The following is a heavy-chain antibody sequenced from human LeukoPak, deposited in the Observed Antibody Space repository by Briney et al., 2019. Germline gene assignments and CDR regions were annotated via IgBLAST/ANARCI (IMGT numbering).Heavy chain of an antibody. CDR3: ARVGDSSGYYYGITEYFQH. J-gene: IGHJ1*01. Sequence: SETLSLTXAVYGGSFSGYYWSWIRQPPGKGLEWIGEINHSGSTNYNPSLKSRVTISVDTSKNQFSLKLSSVTAADTAAYYCARVGDSSGYYYGITEYFQHWGQGTLVTVSS. V-gene: IGHV4-34*01. D-gene: IGHD3-22*01. CDR1: GGSFSGYY. CDR2: INHSGST.